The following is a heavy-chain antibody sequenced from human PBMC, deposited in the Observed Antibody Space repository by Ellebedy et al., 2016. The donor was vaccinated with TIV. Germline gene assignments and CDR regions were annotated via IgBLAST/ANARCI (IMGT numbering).Heavy chain of an antibody. CDR1: GFTFNSYT. D-gene: IGHD2-2*01. J-gene: IGHJ4*02. V-gene: IGHV3-21*01. Sequence: GESLKISCAASGFTFNSYTMNWVRQAPGKGLEWVSSISSSGSYIYYADSVRGRFTISRDNAKNSLYLQMNSLRAEETAVYYCARVEPFYCSSTSCKNLGSDYWGQGTLVTVSS. CDR2: ISSSGSYI. CDR3: ARVEPFYCSSTSCKNLGSDY.